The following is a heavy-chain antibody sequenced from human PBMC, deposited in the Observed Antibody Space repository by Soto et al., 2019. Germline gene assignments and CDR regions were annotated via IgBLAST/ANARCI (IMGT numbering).Heavy chain of an antibody. V-gene: IGHV4-31*03. Sequence: PLSLTCTVSGGSISSGGYYWSWIRQHPEKGLEWIGYIYYTGNTYYNAALKSRVTISGDTSNNQFSLKLSSVTAADTAVYYCARVGISSSDAFDIWGQGTTVTVSS. CDR2: IYYTGNT. D-gene: IGHD6-6*01. J-gene: IGHJ3*02. CDR1: GGSISSGGYY. CDR3: ARVGISSSDAFDI.